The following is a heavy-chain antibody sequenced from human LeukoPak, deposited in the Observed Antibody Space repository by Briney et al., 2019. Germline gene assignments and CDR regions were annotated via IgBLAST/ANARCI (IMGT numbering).Heavy chain of an antibody. J-gene: IGHJ3*02. CDR2: IYYSGST. D-gene: IGHD3-22*01. CDR1: GGSISSYY. Sequence: PSETLSLTCTVSGGSISSYYWSWIRQPPGKGLEWIGYIYYSGSTNYNPSLKSRVTISVDTSKNQFSLKLGSVTAADTAVYYCARHNYYIGGDPNDAFDIWGQGTMVTVSS. CDR3: ARHNYYIGGDPNDAFDI. V-gene: IGHV4-59*01.